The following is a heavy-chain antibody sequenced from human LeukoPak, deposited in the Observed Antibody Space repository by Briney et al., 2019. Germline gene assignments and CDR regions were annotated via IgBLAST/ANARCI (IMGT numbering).Heavy chain of an antibody. J-gene: IGHJ4*02. V-gene: IGHV3-49*04. D-gene: IGHD3-10*01. CDR1: GFTFGDYA. Sequence: PGGSLRLSCTASGFTFGDYAMSWVRQAPGKGLEWVGFNRSKAYGGTTEYAASVKGRFTISRDDSKSIAYLQMNSLKTEDTAVYYCTRSYGSGASTSIDYWGQGTLVTVSP. CDR2: NRSKAYGGTT. CDR3: TRSYGSGASTSIDY.